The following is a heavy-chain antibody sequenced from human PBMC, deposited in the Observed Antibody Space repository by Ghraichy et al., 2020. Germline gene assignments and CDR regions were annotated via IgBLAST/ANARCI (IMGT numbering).Heavy chain of an antibody. Sequence: GGSLRLSCAASGFTFSSYGMHWVRQAPGKGLEWVAVIWYDGSNKYYADSVKGRFTISRDNSKNTLYLQMNSLRAEDTAVYYCARGFGYDFLNRFDPWGQGTLVTVSS. CDR2: IWYDGSNK. CDR3: ARGFGYDFLNRFDP. CDR1: GFTFSSYG. J-gene: IGHJ5*02. D-gene: IGHD3-3*01. V-gene: IGHV3-33*01.